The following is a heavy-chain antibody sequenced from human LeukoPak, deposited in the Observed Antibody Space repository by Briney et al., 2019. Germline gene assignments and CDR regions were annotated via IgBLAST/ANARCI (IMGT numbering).Heavy chain of an antibody. CDR3: AREAADHLDY. Sequence: ASVKVSRKPSGYTFTNYNLAWVRQAPGEGLEWMGWISPYNGDTNYAPKFQGRVTLTTDTSTSTGYMELRNLRSDDTAVYYCAREAADHLDYWGQGTLVTVSS. J-gene: IGHJ4*02. CDR1: GYTFTNYN. CDR2: ISPYNGDT. V-gene: IGHV1-18*01.